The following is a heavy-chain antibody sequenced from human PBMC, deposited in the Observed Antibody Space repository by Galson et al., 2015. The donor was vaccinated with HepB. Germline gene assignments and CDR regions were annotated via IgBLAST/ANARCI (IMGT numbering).Heavy chain of an antibody. J-gene: IGHJ4*02. CDR1: GFTFSSYW. D-gene: IGHD4-17*01. Sequence: SLRLSCAASGFTFSSYWMSWVRQAPGKGLEWVANIKEDGSEKYYVDSVKGRFTISRDNAKNSLYLQMNSLRAEDTAVYYCASSGERPLAFGDLTIPFDYWGQGTLVTVSS. V-gene: IGHV3-7*03. CDR3: ASSGERPLAFGDLTIPFDY. CDR2: IKEDGSEK.